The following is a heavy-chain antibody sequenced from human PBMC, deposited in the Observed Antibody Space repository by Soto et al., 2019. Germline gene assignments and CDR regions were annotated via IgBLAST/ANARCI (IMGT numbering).Heavy chain of an antibody. V-gene: IGHV3-30-3*01. Sequence: SLRLSCAASGFTFSSYAMHWVRQAPGKGLEWVAVISYDGSNKYYADSVKGRFTISRDNSKNTLYLQMNSLRAEDTAVYYCARDLVRVYYDSGWFDPWGQGT. CDR3: ARDLVRVYYDSGWFDP. J-gene: IGHJ5*02. D-gene: IGHD3-22*01. CDR1: GFTFSSYA. CDR2: ISYDGSNK.